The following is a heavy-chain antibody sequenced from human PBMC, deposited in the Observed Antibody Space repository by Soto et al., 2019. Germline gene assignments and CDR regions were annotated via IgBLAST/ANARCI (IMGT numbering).Heavy chain of an antibody. Sequence: SETLSLTCTVSGGSISSYYWSWIRQPPGKGLEWIGYIYYSGSTNYNPSLKSRVTISVDTSKNQFSLKLSSVTAADTAVYYCATTSYGDYHYYYYMDVWGKGTTVT. D-gene: IGHD4-17*01. CDR1: GGSISSYY. V-gene: IGHV4-59*08. CDR2: IYYSGST. CDR3: ATTSYGDYHYYYYMDV. J-gene: IGHJ6*03.